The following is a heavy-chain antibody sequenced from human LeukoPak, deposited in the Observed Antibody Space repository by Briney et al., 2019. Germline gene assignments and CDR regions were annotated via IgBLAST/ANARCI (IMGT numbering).Heavy chain of an antibody. CDR2: KYARGSS. CDR3: ARGRYCSADICTGGDSFDI. Sequence: SETLSLTCTASGGSISNYYWNWIRQPAGKGLEWIGRKYARGSSNYNPPVQSRVTMSVDTSKNQFSLKLRSVTAADTAVYYCARGRYCSADICTGGDSFDIWGQGTMVSVSP. J-gene: IGHJ3*02. D-gene: IGHD2-15*01. V-gene: IGHV4-4*07. CDR1: GGSISNYY.